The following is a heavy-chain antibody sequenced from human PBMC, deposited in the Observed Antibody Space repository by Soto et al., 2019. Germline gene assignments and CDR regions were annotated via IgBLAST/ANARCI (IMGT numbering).Heavy chain of an antibody. Sequence: EVQLVESGGGLVQPGGSLRLSCAASGFTFSSYWMHWVRQAPGKGLVWVSRINSDGSSTSYADSVKGRFTISRDNAKNPLYLQMNSLRAEDTAVYYCARDHVVSRKWFDPWGQGTLVTVSS. CDR3: ARDHVVSRKWFDP. CDR2: INSDGSST. V-gene: IGHV3-74*01. CDR1: GFTFSSYW. D-gene: IGHD2-21*01. J-gene: IGHJ5*02.